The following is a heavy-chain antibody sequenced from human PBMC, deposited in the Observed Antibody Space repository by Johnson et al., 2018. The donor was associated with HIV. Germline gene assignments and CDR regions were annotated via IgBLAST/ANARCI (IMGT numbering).Heavy chain of an antibody. CDR1: GFTVSTNY. CDR2: IYSSGST. V-gene: IGHV3-53*01. CDR3: VRDLSQQQLKVPFDI. D-gene: IGHD6-13*01. Sequence: VQLVESGGGLIQPGGSLRLSCAASGFTVSTNYMSWVRQAPGKGLDWVSVIYSSGSTYYADSVRGRFTISRDNSKNTLYLQMTSLRAEDTAVYYCVRDLSQQQLKVPFDIWGQGTMVTVSS. J-gene: IGHJ3*02.